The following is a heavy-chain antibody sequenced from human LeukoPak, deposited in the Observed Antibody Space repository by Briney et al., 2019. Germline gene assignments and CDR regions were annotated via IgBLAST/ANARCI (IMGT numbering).Heavy chain of an antibody. CDR2: IKQDGSEK. D-gene: IGHD2-2*01. CDR1: GFTFSSYW. CDR3: ARDEAYCSSTSCLTNFQH. Sequence: GGSLRLSCAASGFTFSSYWVSWVRQAPGKGLEWVANIKQDGSEKYYVDSVKGRFTISRDNAKNSLYLQMNSLRAEDTAVYYCARDEAYCSSTSCLTNFQHWGQGTLVTVSS. J-gene: IGHJ1*01. V-gene: IGHV3-7*01.